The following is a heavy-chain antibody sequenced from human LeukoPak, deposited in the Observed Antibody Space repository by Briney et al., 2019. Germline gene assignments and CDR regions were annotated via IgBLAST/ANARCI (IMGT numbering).Heavy chain of an antibody. CDR2: INPNSGGT. Sequence: ASVKVSCKASGYTFTGYYMHWERQAPGQGLEWMGWINPNSGGTNYAQQFQGWVTMTRDTSISTAYMELSRLRSDDTAVYYCARDLSASGYSGYDPLDYWGQGTLVTVSS. J-gene: IGHJ4*02. CDR1: GYTFTGYY. CDR3: ARDLSASGYSGYDPLDY. D-gene: IGHD5-12*01. V-gene: IGHV1-2*04.